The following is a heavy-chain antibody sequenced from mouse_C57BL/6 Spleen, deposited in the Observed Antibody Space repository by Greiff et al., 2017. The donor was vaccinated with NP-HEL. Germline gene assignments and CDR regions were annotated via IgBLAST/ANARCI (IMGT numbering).Heavy chain of an antibody. J-gene: IGHJ4*01. Sequence: QVQLQQSGAELVKPGASVKISCKASGYAFSSYWMNWVKQRPGKGLEWIGQIYPGDGDTNYNGKFKGKATLTADKSSSTAYLQLSSLTSEDSAVYFCASEGVVGPYAMDYWGQGTSVTVSS. CDR1: GYAFSSYW. V-gene: IGHV1-80*01. CDR3: ASEGVVGPYAMDY. D-gene: IGHD1-1*01. CDR2: IYPGDGDT.